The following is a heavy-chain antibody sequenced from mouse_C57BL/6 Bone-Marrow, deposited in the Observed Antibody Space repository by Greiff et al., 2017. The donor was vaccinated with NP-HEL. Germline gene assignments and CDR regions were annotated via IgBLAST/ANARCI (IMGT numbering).Heavy chain of an antibody. CDR1: GFTFSDFY. J-gene: IGHJ1*03. Sequence: EVKVVESGGGLVQAGRSLRLSCATSGFTFSDFYMEWVRQAPGKGLEWIAASRNKANDYNTEYSASVKGRFIVSRDTSQSIHYLQMNALRAEDTAMYYCARDNWDWYFDVWGTGTTVTVSP. CDR3: ARDNWDWYFDV. D-gene: IGHD4-1*01. CDR2: SRNKANDYNT. V-gene: IGHV7-1*01.